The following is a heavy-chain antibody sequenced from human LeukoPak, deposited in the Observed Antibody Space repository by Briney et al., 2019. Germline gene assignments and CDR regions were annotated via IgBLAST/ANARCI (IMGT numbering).Heavy chain of an antibody. D-gene: IGHD2-2*01. J-gene: IGHJ5*02. CDR3: TRERSTPGINWFDP. V-gene: IGHV4-34*01. CDR1: GESFSGYS. Sequence: SETLSLTCAVYGESFSGYSWNWIRQSPGKGLEWIGEINHSGSTNYNPSLKSRVTISVDTSKTQTSKRQFSLKLNSVTAADTAVYYCTRERSTPGINWFDPWGQGTLVSVSS. CDR2: INHSGST.